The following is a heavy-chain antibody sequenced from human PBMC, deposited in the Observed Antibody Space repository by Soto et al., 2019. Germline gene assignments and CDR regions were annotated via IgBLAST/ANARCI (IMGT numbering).Heavy chain of an antibody. CDR2: IYHSGST. CDR1: GYSISSGYY. V-gene: IGHV4-38-2*02. J-gene: IGHJ4*02. Sequence: SETLSLTCTVSGYSISSGYYWGWIRQPPGKGLEWIGSIYHSGSTYYNPSLKSRVTISVDTSKNQFSLKLTSVTAADTAVYYCAEGYYFDYWGQGTLVTVSS. CDR3: AEGYYFDY.